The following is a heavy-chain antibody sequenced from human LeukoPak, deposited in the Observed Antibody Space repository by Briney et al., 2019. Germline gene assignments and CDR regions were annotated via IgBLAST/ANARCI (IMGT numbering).Heavy chain of an antibody. CDR1: GFTFSSYS. V-gene: IGHV3-21*01. D-gene: IGHD2-15*01. CDR3: ARERIAKGATPVNDH. CDR2: ISSSSSYI. Sequence: TGGSLRLSCAASGFTFSSYSMNWVRQAPGKGLEWVSSISSSSSYIYYADSLKGRFTSSRDNAKNSLYLQMNSLRAEDTAVYYCARERIAKGATPVNDHWGQGTLVTVSS. J-gene: IGHJ4*02.